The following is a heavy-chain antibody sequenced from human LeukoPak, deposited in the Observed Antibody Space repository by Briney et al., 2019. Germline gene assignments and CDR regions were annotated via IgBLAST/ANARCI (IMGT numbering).Heavy chain of an antibody. CDR2: IYSGGST. Sequence: QSGGSLRLSCAASGFTVSSNYMSWVRQAPGKGLEWVSVIYSGGSTYYADSVKGRFTISRDNSKITLYLQMNSLRAEDTAVYYCARGPSVAGTFDYWGQGTLVTVSS. D-gene: IGHD6-19*01. CDR1: GFTVSSNY. J-gene: IGHJ4*02. V-gene: IGHV3-53*01. CDR3: ARGPSVAGTFDY.